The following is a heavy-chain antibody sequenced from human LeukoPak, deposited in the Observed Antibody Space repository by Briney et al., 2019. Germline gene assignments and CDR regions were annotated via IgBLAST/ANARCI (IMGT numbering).Heavy chain of an antibody. CDR3: TRGGGIQLWSHKRTKPFDY. D-gene: IGHD5-18*01. CDR1: GGSFSGYY. V-gene: IGHV4-34*01. Sequence: PSETLSLTCAVYGGSFSGYYWSWIRQPPGKGLEWIGEINHSGSTNYNPSLKSRVTISVDTSKNQFSLKLSSVTAADTAVYYCTRGGGIQLWSHKRTKPFDYWGQGTLVTVSS. CDR2: INHSGST. J-gene: IGHJ4*02.